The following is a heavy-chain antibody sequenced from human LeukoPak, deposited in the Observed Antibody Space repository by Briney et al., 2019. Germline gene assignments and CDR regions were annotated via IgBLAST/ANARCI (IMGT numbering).Heavy chain of an antibody. Sequence: PSETLSLTCTVSGASVSSGTYYWSWIRQPPGEGLEWIAGIHYGGSTYYSPSLKSRLTISIDPSKNQFSLKVRSVTAADTAVYYCAVLAQTYWGQGILVTVSS. V-gene: IGHV4-39*01. CDR1: GASVSSGTYY. CDR2: IHYGGST. J-gene: IGHJ4*02. CDR3: AVLAQTY.